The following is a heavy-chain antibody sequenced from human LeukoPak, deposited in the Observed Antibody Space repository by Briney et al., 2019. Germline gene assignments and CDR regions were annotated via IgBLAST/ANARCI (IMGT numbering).Heavy chain of an antibody. CDR1: GFSLSTSGVG. D-gene: IGHD6-13*01. CDR2: IYWDDDK. CDR3: ARYSSSWYDPLGPNFDY. J-gene: IGHJ4*02. V-gene: IGHV2-5*02. Sequence: ESGPTLVKPTQTLTLTCTFSGFSLSTSGVGVGWIRQPPGKALEWLALIYWDDDKRYSPSLKSRLTITKDTSKNQVVLTMTNMDPVDTATYYCARYSSSWYDPLGPNFDYWGQGTLVTVSS.